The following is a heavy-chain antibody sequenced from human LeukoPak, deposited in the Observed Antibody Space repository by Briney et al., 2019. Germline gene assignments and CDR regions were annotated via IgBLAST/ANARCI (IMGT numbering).Heavy chain of an antibody. CDR1: GGSISSYY. CDR2: IYYSGST. D-gene: IGHD3-22*01. V-gene: IGHV4-39*07. Sequence: PSETLSLTCTVSGGSISSYYWGWIRQPPGKGLEWIGSIYYSGSTYYNPSLKSRVTISVDTSKNQFSLKLSSVTAADTAVYYCARDLYYDSSGYFDYWGQGTLVTVSS. J-gene: IGHJ4*02. CDR3: ARDLYYDSSGYFDY.